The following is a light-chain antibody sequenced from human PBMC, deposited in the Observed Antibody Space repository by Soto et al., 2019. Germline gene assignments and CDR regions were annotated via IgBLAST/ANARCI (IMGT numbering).Light chain of an antibody. Sequence: EIVLTQSPGNLSLSPGERATLSCRASQSISSNYLAWYQQKPGQXHRLLIYGASSRATGIPDRFSGSGSGTDFTLTITRLEPEDSAVYFCQQYTGPPTTFGQGTRLEIK. CDR1: QSISSNY. CDR2: GAS. CDR3: QQYTGPPTT. V-gene: IGKV3-20*01. J-gene: IGKJ5*01.